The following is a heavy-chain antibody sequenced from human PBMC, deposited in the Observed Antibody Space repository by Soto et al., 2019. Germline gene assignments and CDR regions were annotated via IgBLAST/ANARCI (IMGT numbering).Heavy chain of an antibody. Sequence: QVQLQQWGAGLLKPSETLSLTCAVYGGSFSGYYWSWIRQPPGKGLEWIGEINHSGSTNYNPSLKSRVTISVDTSKNQFSLKLSSVTAADTAVYYCVSTYGDYATFQHWGQGTLVTVPS. CDR3: VSTYGDYATFQH. D-gene: IGHD4-17*01. CDR1: GGSFSGYY. CDR2: INHSGST. J-gene: IGHJ1*01. V-gene: IGHV4-34*01.